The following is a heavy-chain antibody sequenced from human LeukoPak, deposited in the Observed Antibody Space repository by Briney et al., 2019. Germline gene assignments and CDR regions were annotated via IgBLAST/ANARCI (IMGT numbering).Heavy chain of an antibody. J-gene: IGHJ4*02. Sequence: GGSLRLSCAASGFTFSSYAMSWLRQAPGKGLEWVSAISGSGGSTYYADSVKGRFTISRDNSKNTLYLQMNSLRAEDTAVYYCAKGIAVAGEFDYWGQGTLVTVSS. CDR3: AKGIAVAGEFDY. CDR1: GFTFSSYA. D-gene: IGHD6-19*01. V-gene: IGHV3-23*01. CDR2: ISGSGGST.